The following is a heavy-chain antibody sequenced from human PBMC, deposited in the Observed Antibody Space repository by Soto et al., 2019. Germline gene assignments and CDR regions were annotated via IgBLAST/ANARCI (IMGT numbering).Heavy chain of an antibody. J-gene: IGHJ6*03. V-gene: IGHV3-64*01. D-gene: IGHD2-2*01. CDR3: ARDPARNCSSTSCPYYYYYMDV. Sequence: GGSLRLSCAASGFTFSSYAMHWVRQAPGKGLEYVSAISSNGGSTYYANSVKGRFTISRDNSKNTLYLQMGSLRAEDMAVYYCARDPARNCSSTSCPYYYYYMDVWGKGTTVTVSS. CDR1: GFTFSSYA. CDR2: ISSNGGST.